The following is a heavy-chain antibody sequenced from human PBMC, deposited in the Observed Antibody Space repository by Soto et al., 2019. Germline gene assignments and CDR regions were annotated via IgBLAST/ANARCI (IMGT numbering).Heavy chain of an antibody. J-gene: IGHJ5*02. V-gene: IGHV1-69*06. D-gene: IGHD2-2*02. CDR2: IIPIFGTA. CDR3: ARDRTYCSSTSCYKRRFDP. CDR1: GGTFSSYA. Sequence: SVKVSCKASGGTFSSYAISWVRQAPGQGLEWMGGIIPIFGTANYAQKFQGRVTITADKSTSTAYMELSSLRSEDTAVYYCARDRTYCSSTSCYKRRFDPWGQGTLVTVSS.